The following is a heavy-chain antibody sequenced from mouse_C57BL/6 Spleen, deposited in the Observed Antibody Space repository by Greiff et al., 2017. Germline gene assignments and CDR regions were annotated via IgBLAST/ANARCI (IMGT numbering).Heavy chain of an antibody. Sequence: QVQLQQSGPELVKPGASVKISCKASGYAFSSSWMNWVKQRPGKGLEWIGRIYPGDGDTNYNGKFKGKATLTAEQSSSTAYMQLSSLTSEDAAVYFGASSPYYAMDYWGQGTSVTVSS. V-gene: IGHV1-82*01. CDR3: ASSPYYAMDY. CDR1: GYAFSSSW. J-gene: IGHJ4*01. CDR2: IYPGDGDT.